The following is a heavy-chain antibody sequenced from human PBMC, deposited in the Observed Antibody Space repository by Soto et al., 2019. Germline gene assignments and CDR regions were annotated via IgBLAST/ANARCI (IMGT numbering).Heavy chain of an antibody. V-gene: IGHV3-53*01. CDR1: GFTVSSNY. D-gene: IGHD6-19*01. CDR3: ARDKRGSGWLPNSGMDV. Sequence: GGSLRLSCAASGFTVSSNYMSWVRQAPGKGLEWVSVIYSGGSTYYADSVKGRFTISRDNSKNTLYLQMNSLRAEDTPVYYCARDKRGSGWLPNSGMDVWGQGTTVTVSS. CDR2: IYSGGST. J-gene: IGHJ6*02.